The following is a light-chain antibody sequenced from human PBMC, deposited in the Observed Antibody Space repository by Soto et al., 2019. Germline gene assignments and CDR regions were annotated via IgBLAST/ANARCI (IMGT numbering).Light chain of an antibody. CDR2: EVT. J-gene: IGLJ3*02. Sequence: QSALTQPPSASGSPGQSVTISCTGTSSDVGGYNYVSWYQQYPGRAPKLMIYEVTKRPSGVPDRFSGSKSGNTASLTVSGLQAEDEADYYCSSYAASNNFYFVFVGGTKVTVL. CDR1: SSDVGGYNY. V-gene: IGLV2-8*01. CDR3: SSYAASNNFYFV.